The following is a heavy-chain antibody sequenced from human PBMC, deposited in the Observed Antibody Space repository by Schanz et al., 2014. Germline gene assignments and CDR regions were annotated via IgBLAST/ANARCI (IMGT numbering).Heavy chain of an antibody. V-gene: IGHV3-74*02. Sequence: EVQLVESGGGLVKPGGSLRLSCTASGFSFDSYNMNWVRQSPGKGLVWVSRTSNDGSFTTFADSVKGRFTISRDNAKNTLYLQMNSLRAEDTAVYYCAKVQTHTLYGGNSCFDYWGQGTLVTVSS. D-gene: IGHD2-21*02. CDR2: TSNDGSFT. CDR1: GFSFDSYN. CDR3: AKVQTHTLYGGNSCFDY. J-gene: IGHJ4*02.